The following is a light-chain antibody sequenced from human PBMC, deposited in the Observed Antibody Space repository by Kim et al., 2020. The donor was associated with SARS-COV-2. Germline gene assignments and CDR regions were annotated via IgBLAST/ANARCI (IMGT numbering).Light chain of an antibody. J-gene: IGKJ1*01. CDR2: GAS. CDR3: QQYGSSPGT. Sequence: LSPGERATLSCRASQSVSSSYLAWYQQKPGQAPRLLIYGASSRATGIPDRFSGSGSGTDFSLTISRLEPEDSAVYYCQQYGSSPGTFGQGTKVEI. V-gene: IGKV3-20*01. CDR1: QSVSSSY.